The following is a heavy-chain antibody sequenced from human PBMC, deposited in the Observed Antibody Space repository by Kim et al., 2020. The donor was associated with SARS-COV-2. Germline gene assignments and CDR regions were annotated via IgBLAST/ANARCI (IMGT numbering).Heavy chain of an antibody. CDR1: GYTFTTYA. D-gene: IGHD1-26*01. CDR3: ARDRGSWLLSY. V-gene: IGHV1-3*01. J-gene: IGHJ4*02. Sequence: ASVKVSCKASGYTFTTYAIHWVRQAPGQRLEWMGWISAGSGNTKYSQKFQGRITITRDTSASTGYMELSSLRPEDTAVYYCARDRGSWLLSYWGQGTLVTVSS. CDR2: ISAGSGNT.